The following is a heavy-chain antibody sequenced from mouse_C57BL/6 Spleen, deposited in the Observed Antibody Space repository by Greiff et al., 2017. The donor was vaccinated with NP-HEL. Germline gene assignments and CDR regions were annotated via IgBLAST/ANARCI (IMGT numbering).Heavy chain of an antibody. V-gene: IGHV1-72*01. CDR1: GYTFTSYW. CDR2: IDPNSGGT. J-gene: IGHJ4*01. Sequence: QVQLQQPGAELVKPGASVKLSCKASGYTFTSYWMHWVKQWPGRGVEWIGRIDPNSGGTKYNEKFKSKATLTVDKPSSTAYMQLSSLTSEDSAVYYCARSYGSPAMDYWGQGTSVTVSS. CDR3: ARSYGSPAMDY. D-gene: IGHD1-1*01.